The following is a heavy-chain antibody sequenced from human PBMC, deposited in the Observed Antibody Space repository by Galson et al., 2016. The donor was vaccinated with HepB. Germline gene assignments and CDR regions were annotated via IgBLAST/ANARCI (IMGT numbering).Heavy chain of an antibody. Sequence: SETLSLTCAVSGGSINGGNCWGWVRQSPDKGLEWIGEVYLNGSTSYNPSLKSRVTILVDRSKNQFSLKVNSMTAADTAVYYCARGEPNWFDPWGQGTLVAVSS. D-gene: IGHD1-14*01. J-gene: IGHJ5*02. CDR1: GGSINGGNC. CDR2: VYLNGST. V-gene: IGHV4-4*02. CDR3: ARGEPNWFDP.